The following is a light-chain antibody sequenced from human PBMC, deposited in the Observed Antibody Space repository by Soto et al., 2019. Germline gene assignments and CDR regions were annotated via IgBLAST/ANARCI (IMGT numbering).Light chain of an antibody. Sequence: QSVLTQPASVSGSPGQSITISCTGTSSDVGGYNYLSWYQQHPGKAPRVMIYEVSNRPSGVSNRFSGSKSGNTASLTISGLQDEDEDDYFCSSYTTSGTPVFGGGTKLTVL. CDR1: SSDVGGYNY. CDR2: EVS. V-gene: IGLV2-14*01. CDR3: SSYTTSGTPV. J-gene: IGLJ3*02.